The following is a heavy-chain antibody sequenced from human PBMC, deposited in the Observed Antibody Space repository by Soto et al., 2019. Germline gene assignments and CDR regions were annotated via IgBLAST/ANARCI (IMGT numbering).Heavy chain of an antibody. CDR1: GGSFSGYY. CDR2: INHSGST. D-gene: IGHD3-10*01. V-gene: IGHV4-34*01. J-gene: IGHJ4*02. CDR3: ARGPSITMVRGVPFDY. Sequence: PSETLSLTCAVYGGSFSGYYWSWIRQPPGKGLEWIGEINHSGSTNYNPSLKSRVTISVDTSKNQFSLKLSSVTAADTAVYYCARGPSITMVRGVPFDYWXQGTLVT.